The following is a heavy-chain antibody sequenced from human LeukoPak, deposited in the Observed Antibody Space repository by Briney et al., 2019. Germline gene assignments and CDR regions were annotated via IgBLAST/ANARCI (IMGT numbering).Heavy chain of an antibody. D-gene: IGHD5-24*01. CDR2: ITSTSSHV. Sequence: GGSLRLSCAASGFTFSSYSMSWLRQAPGTGLEWVSSITSTSSHVYYADSVKGRFTISRDNAKNSLYLQMNSLRAEDTAIYYCARADMTTITYPEYWGQGTLVTVSS. CDR1: GFTFSSYS. J-gene: IGHJ4*02. V-gene: IGHV3-21*01. CDR3: ARADMTTITYPEY.